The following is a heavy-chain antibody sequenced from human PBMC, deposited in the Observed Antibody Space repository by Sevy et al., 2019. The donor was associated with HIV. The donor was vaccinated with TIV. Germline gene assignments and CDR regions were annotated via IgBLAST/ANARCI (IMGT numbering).Heavy chain of an antibody. CDR1: GFTFSDYY. CDR3: AREDMATTRGPFDY. V-gene: IGHV3-11*01. CDR2: ISSSGSTI. D-gene: IGHD5-12*01. J-gene: IGHJ4*02. Sequence: GGSLRLSCAASGFTFSDYYMTWIRQAPGKGLEWVSYISSSGSTIYYADSVKGRFTTSRDNAKNSLYLQMNSLRAEDTAVYYCAREDMATTRGPFDYWGQGTLVTVSS.